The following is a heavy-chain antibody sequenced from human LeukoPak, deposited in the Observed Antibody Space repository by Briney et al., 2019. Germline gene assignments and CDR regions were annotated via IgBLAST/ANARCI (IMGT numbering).Heavy chain of an antibody. J-gene: IGHJ6*02. Sequence: GGSLRLSCAASGFTFSSYGMHCVRQAPGKGLEWVAVIWYDGSNKNHADSVKGRFTISRDNSKNTLYLQMNSLRAEDTAVYYCARVVAPGGNVDSYGMDVWGQGTTVTVSS. D-gene: IGHD1-1*01. CDR2: IWYDGSNK. CDR1: GFTFSSYG. V-gene: IGHV3-33*01. CDR3: ARVVAPGGNVDSYGMDV.